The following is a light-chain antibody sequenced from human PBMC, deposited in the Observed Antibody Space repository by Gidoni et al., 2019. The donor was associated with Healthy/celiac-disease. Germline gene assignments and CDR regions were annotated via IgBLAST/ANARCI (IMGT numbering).Light chain of an antibody. CDR2: KVS. CDR3: MQGTHRGT. V-gene: IGKV2-30*01. CDR1: QSLVYRDGNTY. Sequence: DVVMTQSPLSLPVTLGQPASISCRSSQSLVYRDGNTYLNWFQQRPGQSPRRLIYKVSNRDSGVPDRFSGSGSGTDFTLKISRVEAEDVGVYYCMQGTHRGTFGQGTKVEIK. J-gene: IGKJ1*01.